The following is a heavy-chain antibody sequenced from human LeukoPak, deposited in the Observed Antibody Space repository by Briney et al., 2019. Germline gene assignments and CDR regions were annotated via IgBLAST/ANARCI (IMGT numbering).Heavy chain of an antibody. Sequence: GGSLRLSCAASGFTFSSYGMHWVRQAPGKGLEWVAVISYDGSNKYYADSVKGRFTISRDNSKNTLYLQMNSLRAEDTAVYYCAKEKGAAGTFDYWGQGTLVTVSS. CDR2: ISYDGSNK. CDR3: AKEKGAAGTFDY. CDR1: GFTFSSYG. D-gene: IGHD6-13*01. J-gene: IGHJ4*02. V-gene: IGHV3-30*18.